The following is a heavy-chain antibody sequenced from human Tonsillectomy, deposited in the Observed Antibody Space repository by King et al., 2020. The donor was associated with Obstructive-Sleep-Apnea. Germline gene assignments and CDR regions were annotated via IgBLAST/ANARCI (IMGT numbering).Heavy chain of an antibody. CDR2: IGYDGNKK. J-gene: IGHJ4*02. CDR1: GFSFRTYG. V-gene: IGHV3-30*02. CDR3: AKDGTTVVESPYFDY. D-gene: IGHD4-23*01. Sequence: VQLVESGGGVVQPGGSLILSCAASGFSFRTYGIHCVRQAPGKGLEWGAFIGYDGNKKYYADSVKGRFTISRDNSKNMLYLQMKSPRVEDTAVYYCAKDGTTVVESPYFDYWGQGTLVTVSS.